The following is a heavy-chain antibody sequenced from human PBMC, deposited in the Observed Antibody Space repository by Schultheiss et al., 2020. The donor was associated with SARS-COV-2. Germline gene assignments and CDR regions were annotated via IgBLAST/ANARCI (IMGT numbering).Heavy chain of an antibody. CDR3: ARSHNLNYDILTGYLDY. V-gene: IGHV1-46*01. CDR2: INPSGGST. CDR1: GYTFTSYY. J-gene: IGHJ4*02. Sequence: ASVKVSCKASGYTFTSYYMHWVRQAPGQGLEWMGIINPSGGSTSYAQKFQGRVTMTRDTSTSTVYMELSSLRSEDTAVYYCARSHNLNYDILTGYLDYWGQGTLVTVSS. D-gene: IGHD3-9*01.